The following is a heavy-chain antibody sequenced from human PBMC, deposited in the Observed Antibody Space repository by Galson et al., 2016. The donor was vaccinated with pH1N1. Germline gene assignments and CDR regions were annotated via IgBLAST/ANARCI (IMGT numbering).Heavy chain of an antibody. CDR1: GGTFSNSA. J-gene: IGHJ6*02. CDR2: IIPIFGTT. Sequence: SVKVSCKASGGTFSNSAVSWVRQAPGQGLEWMGGIIPIFGTTNYAQKIQGRVTITADQITGTSYMELSSLRSEDTAIYYCASPAIVRGVVYYHYGMDVWGQGTTVTVSS. D-gene: IGHD3-10*01. CDR3: ASPAIVRGVVYYHYGMDV. V-gene: IGHV1-69*13.